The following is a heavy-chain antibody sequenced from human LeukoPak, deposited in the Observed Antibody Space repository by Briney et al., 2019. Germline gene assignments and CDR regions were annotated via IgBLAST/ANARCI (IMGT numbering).Heavy chain of an antibody. D-gene: IGHD4-17*01. J-gene: IGHJ4*02. CDR3: VKALSVYGDSDYFDY. CDR1: GFTFRNYW. V-gene: IGHV3-23*01. CDR2: ISGSGGST. Sequence: GSLRLSCAASGFTFRNYWMIWVRQAPGKGLEWVSTISGSGGSTYYAEYFKGRFTISRDNSKNTLYLQMNSLKSEDTAVYYCVKALSVYGDSDYFDYWGQGTLVTVSS.